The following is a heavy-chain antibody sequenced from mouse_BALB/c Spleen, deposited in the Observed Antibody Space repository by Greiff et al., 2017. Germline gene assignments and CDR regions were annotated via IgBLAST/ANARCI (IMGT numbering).Heavy chain of an antibody. CDR2: ISSGGGST. D-gene: IGHD2-3*01. Sequence: EVKLVESGGGLVKPGGSLKLSCAASGFAFSSYDMSWVRQTPEKRLEWVAYISSGGGSTYYPDTVKGRFTISRDNAKNTLYLQMSSLKSEDTAMYYCARLGLLPYYFDYWGQGTTLTVSS. V-gene: IGHV5-12-1*01. CDR3: ARLGLLPYYFDY. CDR1: GFAFSSYD. J-gene: IGHJ2*01.